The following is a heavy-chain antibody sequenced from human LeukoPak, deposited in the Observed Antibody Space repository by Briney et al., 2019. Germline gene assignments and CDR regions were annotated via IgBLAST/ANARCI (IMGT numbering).Heavy chain of an antibody. V-gene: IGHV3-33*01. Sequence: GRSLRLSCAASGFTFRSYGMHWVRQAPGKGLEWVAVIWYDRSNKYYADSVKGRFTISRDNSKNTLYLQMNSLRAEDTAVYYCARVSLSSTVTTHDAGDDSPAEYFQHWGQGTLVTVSS. CDR2: IWYDRSNK. D-gene: IGHD4-17*01. CDR3: ARVSLSSTVTTHDAGDDSPAEYFQH. J-gene: IGHJ1*01. CDR1: GFTFRSYG.